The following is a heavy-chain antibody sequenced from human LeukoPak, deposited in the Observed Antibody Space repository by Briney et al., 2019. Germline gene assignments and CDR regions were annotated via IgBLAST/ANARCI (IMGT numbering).Heavy chain of an antibody. D-gene: IGHD5-24*01. CDR3: ARGWLQPYWYFDL. CDR2: INPNSGGT. Sequence: ASVKVSCKASGYTFTGYYMHWVRQAPGQGLEWMGWINPNSGGTNYAQKFQGRVTMTRDTSTTTAYMELRSLRSDDTAVYYCARGWLQPYWYFDLWGRGTLVTVSS. J-gene: IGHJ2*01. V-gene: IGHV1-2*02. CDR1: GYTFTGYY.